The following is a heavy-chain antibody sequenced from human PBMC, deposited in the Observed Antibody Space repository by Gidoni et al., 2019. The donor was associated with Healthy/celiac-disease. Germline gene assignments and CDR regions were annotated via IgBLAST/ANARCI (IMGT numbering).Heavy chain of an antibody. CDR3: ARDRRIAAAGSTRYFDL. V-gene: IGHV1-2*02. Sequence: QLQLVQSGAEVKKPGASVKVSCKASGYTFTGYYMHWVRQAPGQGLEWMGWINPNSGGTNYAQKFQGRVTMTRDTSISTAYMELSRLRSDDTAVYYCARDRRIAAAGSTRYFDLWGRGTLVTVSS. CDR2: INPNSGGT. CDR1: GYTFTGYY. J-gene: IGHJ2*01. D-gene: IGHD6-13*01.